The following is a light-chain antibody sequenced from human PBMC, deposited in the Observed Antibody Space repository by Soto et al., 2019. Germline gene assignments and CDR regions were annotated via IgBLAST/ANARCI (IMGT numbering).Light chain of an antibody. CDR3: QQYFSAHLT. CDR2: RAS. J-gene: IGKJ4*01. CDR1: QSLLNSANDKIH. V-gene: IGKV4-1*01. Sequence: DIVMTQSPASLAVRLGERAIINCKSSQSLLNSANDKIHLAWYQQKPGQPPKLLIWRASTRDSGVPDRFSGSGSGTDFTLTINSLQAEDVAAYYCQQYFSAHLTFGGGTKVEI.